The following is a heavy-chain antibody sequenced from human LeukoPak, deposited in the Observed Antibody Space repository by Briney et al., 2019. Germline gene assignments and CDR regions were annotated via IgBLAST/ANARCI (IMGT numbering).Heavy chain of an antibody. CDR2: ISGSGGTT. J-gene: IGHJ4*02. Sequence: GGTLRLSCAASGFTFSSYTMSWVRQAPGKGLEWVAAISGSGGTTYYTDSVKGRFTISRDHSKNTLYLQMNSLRAEDTAVYYCAKDPYDISDYYYGPTGGVDYWGQGTLVTVSS. CDR3: AKDPYDISDYYYGPTGGVDY. CDR1: GFTFSSYT. D-gene: IGHD3-22*01. V-gene: IGHV3-23*01.